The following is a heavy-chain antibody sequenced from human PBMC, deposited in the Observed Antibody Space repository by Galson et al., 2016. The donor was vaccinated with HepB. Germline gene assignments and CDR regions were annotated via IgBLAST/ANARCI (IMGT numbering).Heavy chain of an antibody. CDR1: GFAVSTNF. V-gene: IGHV3-53*01. CDR2: IYSGGST. D-gene: IGHD3-22*01. CDR3: ARDYFDSSGFPPYFHGMDV. J-gene: IGHJ6*02. Sequence: SLRLSCAASGFAVSTNFMSWVRQAPGKGLEWVAVIYSGGSTYYADSVKGRFTISRDSSKNTMYLQMNSLGAEDTAVYYCARDYFDSSGFPPYFHGMDVWGQGTTVSVSS.